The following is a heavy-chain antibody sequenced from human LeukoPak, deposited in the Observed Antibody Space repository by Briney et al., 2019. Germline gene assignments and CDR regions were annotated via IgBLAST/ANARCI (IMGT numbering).Heavy chain of an antibody. CDR2: INWNGGST. CDR3: ARDSSGQIYYYYGMDV. V-gene: IGHV3-20*04. D-gene: IGHD6-19*01. CDR1: GFSFDDYG. J-gene: IGHJ6*02. Sequence: GGSLRLSCAASGFSFDDYGMSWVRQAPGKGLEWVSGINWNGGSTGYADSVKGRFTISRDNAKNSLYLQMNSLRAEDTALYYCARDSSGQIYYYYGMDVWGQGTTVTVSS.